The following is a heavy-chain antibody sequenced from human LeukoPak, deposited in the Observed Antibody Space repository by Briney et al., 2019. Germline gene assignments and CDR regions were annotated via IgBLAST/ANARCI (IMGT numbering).Heavy chain of an antibody. CDR3: AREGRIGHFQH. Sequence: PSETLSLTCTVSGGSISSYYWSWIRQPPGKGLEWIGYIYYSGSTNYNPSLKSRVTISVDTSKNQFSLKLSSVTAADTAVYYCAREGRIGHFQHWGQGTLVTVSS. J-gene: IGHJ1*01. V-gene: IGHV4-59*12. D-gene: IGHD1-14*01. CDR2: IYYSGST. CDR1: GGSISSYY.